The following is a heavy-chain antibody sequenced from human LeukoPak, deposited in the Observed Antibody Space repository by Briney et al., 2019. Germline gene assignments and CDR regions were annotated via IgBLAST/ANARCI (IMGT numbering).Heavy chain of an antibody. CDR2: ISSSGSRI. CDR3: ARAFNDAFDI. Sequence: GGSLRLSCAASGFTFRDYYVGWLRQAPGKGLEWVSYISSSGSRIYNADSVKGRFTISRDNAKNSLYLQMNSLRAEDTAVYYCARAFNDAFDIWGQGTMVTVSS. V-gene: IGHV3-11*04. J-gene: IGHJ3*02. CDR1: GFTFRDYY.